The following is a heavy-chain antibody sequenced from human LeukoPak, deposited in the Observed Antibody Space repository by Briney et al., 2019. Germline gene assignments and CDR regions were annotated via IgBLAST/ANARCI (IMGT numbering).Heavy chain of an antibody. J-gene: IGHJ5*02. CDR3: ARLGKGNWFDP. D-gene: IGHD3-10*01. Sequence: SETLSLTCTVSGGSISSSSYYWGWIRQPPGKGLDWIGSIYYSGSTYYNPSLKSRVTISVDTYKNQFSLKLSSVTAADTAVYYCARLGKGNWFDPWGQGTLVTVSS. CDR2: IYYSGST. V-gene: IGHV4-39*01. CDR1: GGSISSSSYY.